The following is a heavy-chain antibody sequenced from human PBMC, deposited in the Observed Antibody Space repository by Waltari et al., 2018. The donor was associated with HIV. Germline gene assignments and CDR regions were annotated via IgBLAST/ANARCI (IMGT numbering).Heavy chain of an antibody. CDR2: IWYDGSNK. Sequence: GGGVVQPGRSLRLSCAASGFTFSSYGMHWVRQAPGKGLEWVALIWYDGSNKYYADSVKGRFTISRDNSKNTLYLQMNSLRAEDTALYYCAREKGYSSSSPDYWGQGTLVTVSS. V-gene: IGHV3-33*01. CDR1: GFTFSSYG. J-gene: IGHJ4*02. D-gene: IGHD6-13*01. CDR3: AREKGYSSSSPDY.